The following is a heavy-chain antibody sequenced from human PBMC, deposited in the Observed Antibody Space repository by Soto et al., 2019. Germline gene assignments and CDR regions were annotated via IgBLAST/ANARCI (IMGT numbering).Heavy chain of an antibody. D-gene: IGHD1-1*01. CDR3: ARDSALNWNDDGPSRGFDP. J-gene: IGHJ5*02. V-gene: IGHV3-11*01. Sequence: PGGSLRLSCAASGFTFSDYYMSWIRQAPGKGLEWVSYISSSGSTIYYADSVKGRFTISRDNAKNSLYLQMNSLRAEDTAVYYCARDSALNWNDDGPSRGFDPWGQGTLVTVSS. CDR1: GFTFSDYY. CDR2: ISSSGSTI.